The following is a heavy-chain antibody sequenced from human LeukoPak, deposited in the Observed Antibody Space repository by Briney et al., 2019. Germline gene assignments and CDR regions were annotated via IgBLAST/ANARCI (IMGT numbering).Heavy chain of an antibody. CDR2: INPNSGGT. D-gene: IGHD2-2*01. J-gene: IGHJ6*03. CDR1: GYTFTGYY. V-gene: IGHV1-2*02. Sequence: ASVKVSCKASGYTFTGYYMHWVRQAPGQGLEWMGWINPNSGGTNYAQKFQGRVTMTRDTSISTAYMELRRLRSDDTAVYYCARGLPAPADQYYMDVWGKGTTVTVSS. CDR3: ARGLPAPADQYYMDV.